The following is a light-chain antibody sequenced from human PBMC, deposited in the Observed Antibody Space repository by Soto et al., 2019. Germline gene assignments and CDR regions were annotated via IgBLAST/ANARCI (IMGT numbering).Light chain of an antibody. J-gene: IGKJ4*01. CDR1: QSVSGSY. Sequence: EIVLTQSPGTLSLSPGERATLSCRASQSVSGSYLAWYQQKPGQAPRLLIYGASSRATAIPDRFSGSGSGTDFTLTISRLEPEDFEVFYCHQYGSSPLTFGGGTRVEIK. CDR2: GAS. CDR3: HQYGSSPLT. V-gene: IGKV3-20*01.